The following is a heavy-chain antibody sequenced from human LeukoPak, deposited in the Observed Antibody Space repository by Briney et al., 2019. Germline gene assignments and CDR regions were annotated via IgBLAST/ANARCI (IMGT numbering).Heavy chain of an antibody. D-gene: IGHD1-14*01. J-gene: IGHJ4*02. V-gene: IGHV1-2*02. CDR2: INPNSGGT. CDR1: GYTFTDYY. CDR3: ARVLARYGNLDY. Sequence: ASVKVSCKASGYTFTDYYIHWVRQAPGQGLEWMGWINPNSGGTNYTQKFQGRVTLTRDTSISTAYLELNRLTSDDTAVYYCARVLARYGNLDYWGQGILVTVSS.